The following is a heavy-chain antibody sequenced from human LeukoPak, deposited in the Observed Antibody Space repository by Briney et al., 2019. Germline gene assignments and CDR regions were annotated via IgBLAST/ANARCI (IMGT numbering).Heavy chain of an antibody. J-gene: IGHJ4*02. D-gene: IGHD3-10*01. CDR3: ARPNYYGSGSYPAAFDY. CDR1: GFTFSSYG. Sequence: GGSLRLSCSASGFTFSSYGMHWVRQAPGKGLEWVAIIWYDGSHKYYGDSVKGRFTISRDNSKNTLYLQMNSLRAEDTAVYYCARPNYYGSGSYPAAFDYWGQGTLVTVSS. V-gene: IGHV3-33*08. CDR2: IWYDGSHK.